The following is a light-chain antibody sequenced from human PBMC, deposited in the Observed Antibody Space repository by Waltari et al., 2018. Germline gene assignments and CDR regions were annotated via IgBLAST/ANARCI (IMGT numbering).Light chain of an antibody. CDR1: QSVSNNY. J-gene: IGKJ1*01. Sequence: VLTQPPGTLSLSPGEKPTLSCRASQSVSNNYLLWYQQKPGQAPRVPIYGTSNRATGIPDRFSGSGSGTDFTLTISRLEPEDFAVYYCQQFVSSPRTFGQGTKVEFK. CDR2: GTS. CDR3: QQFVSSPRT. V-gene: IGKV3-20*01.